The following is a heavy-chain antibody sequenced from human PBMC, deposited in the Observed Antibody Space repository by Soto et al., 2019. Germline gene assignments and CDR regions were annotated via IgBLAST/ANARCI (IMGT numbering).Heavy chain of an antibody. J-gene: IGHJ4*02. D-gene: IGHD3-16*01. V-gene: IGHV3-74*01. CDR3: TRDIGGRAAF. CDR2: TDEYRSTI. CDR1: GFTFSSYW. Sequence: EVQLVECGGGLVQPGGSLRLSCAASGFTFSSYWMHWVRQVPGKGLVWVARTDEYRSTINYEDSVKGRFTISRDNAKNTLYLEMNSRRGEDTALYYCTRDIGGRAAFWGQGSLVTVSS.